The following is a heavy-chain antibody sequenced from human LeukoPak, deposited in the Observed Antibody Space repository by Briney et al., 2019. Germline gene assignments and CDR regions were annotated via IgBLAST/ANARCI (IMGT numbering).Heavy chain of an antibody. J-gene: IGHJ4*02. V-gene: IGHV4-34*01. CDR2: INHSGRT. Sequence: TSETLSLTCVVSGGSFSGYYWTWIRQPPGKGLEWIGEINHSGRTTYNSSLKSRVTISVDTSKDQFSLRLTSVTAADTAVYYCARATDYDKNAYYHHYLDSWDQGALVTVSS. D-gene: IGHD3-22*01. CDR1: GGSFSGYY. CDR3: ARATDYDKNAYYHHYLDS.